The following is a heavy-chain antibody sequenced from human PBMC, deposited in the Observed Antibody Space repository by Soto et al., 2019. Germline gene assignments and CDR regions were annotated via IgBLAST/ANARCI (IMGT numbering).Heavy chain of an antibody. CDR2: IKSKTDGGTK. Sequence: GGSLRHSCAASGVTFINAWMSWVRQATGKGLEWVGRIKSKTDGGTKDYAAPVKGRFTISRDDSKNTLYLQMNSLKTEDTAVYYCTAVSSSWYAYYFDYWGQGTLVTVSS. V-gene: IGHV3-15*01. CDR1: GVTFINAW. D-gene: IGHD6-13*01. J-gene: IGHJ4*02. CDR3: TAVSSSWYAYYFDY.